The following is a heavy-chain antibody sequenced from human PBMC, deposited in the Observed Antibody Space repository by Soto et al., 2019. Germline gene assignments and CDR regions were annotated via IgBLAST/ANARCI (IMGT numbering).Heavy chain of an antibody. V-gene: IGHV4-31*03. CDR1: GGSFSGGGYY. D-gene: IGHD3-3*01. CDR2: ISYSGST. CDR3: ARTSIFGVVLNAFDN. J-gene: IGHJ3*02. Sequence: PSETLSLTCTVSGGSFSGGGYYWSWIRQHPGKGLEWMGYISYSGSTKYKPSLQSRITISVDTSENQFSLRLTSVTAADTAIYFCARTSIFGVVLNAFDNWGQGTLVTVSS.